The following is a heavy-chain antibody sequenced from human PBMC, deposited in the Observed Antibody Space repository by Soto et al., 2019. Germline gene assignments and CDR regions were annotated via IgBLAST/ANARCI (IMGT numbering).Heavy chain of an antibody. V-gene: IGHV4-59*01. CDR1: GGSISSYY. J-gene: IGHJ4*02. CDR2: IYYSGST. Sequence: PSETLSLTCPVSGGSISSYYSSWIRPPPGKGLEWIGYIYYSGSTNYNPSLKSRVTISVDTSKNQFSLKLSSVTAADTAVYYCARAPRGNYGYPSYFDYWGQGTLVTVSS. CDR3: ARAPRGNYGYPSYFDY. D-gene: IGHD3-10*01.